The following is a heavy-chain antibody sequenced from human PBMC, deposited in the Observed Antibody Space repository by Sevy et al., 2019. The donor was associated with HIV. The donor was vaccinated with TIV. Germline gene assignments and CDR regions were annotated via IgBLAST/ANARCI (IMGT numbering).Heavy chain of an antibody. CDR3: AREGCSKPHDY. J-gene: IGHJ4*02. CDR2: FSFGCGKI. CDR1: GFTFSNYA. D-gene: IGHD2-2*01. V-gene: IGHV3-23*01. Sequence: GGSLRLSCAASGFTFSNYAMSWVRQAPGKGLEWVSTFSFGCGKINYGDSVKGRFTISRDNSKNTLYLQMNSLRAEDTALDYCAREGCSKPHDYWGQGTLVTVSS.